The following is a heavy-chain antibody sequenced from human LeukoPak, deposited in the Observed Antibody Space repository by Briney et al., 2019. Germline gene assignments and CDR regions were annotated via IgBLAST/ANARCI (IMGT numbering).Heavy chain of an antibody. CDR2: IYYSGST. Sequence: SSETLSLTCTVSGDSISSGGYYWSWIRQHPGKGLEWIGYIYYSGSTSYNPSLKSRVTISLDTSRNQFSLNLSSVTAADTAVYYCAREMDYYDSDTYYLQWFDPWGQGTLVTVSS. D-gene: IGHD3-22*01. CDR1: GDSISSGGYY. V-gene: IGHV4-31*03. CDR3: AREMDYYDSDTYYLQWFDP. J-gene: IGHJ5*02.